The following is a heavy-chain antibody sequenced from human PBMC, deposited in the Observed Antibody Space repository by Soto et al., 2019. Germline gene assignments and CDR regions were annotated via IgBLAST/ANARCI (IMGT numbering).Heavy chain of an antibody. CDR1: GFTFSSYA. CDR3: ARXXXXXXXVVXXGDY. V-gene: IGHV3-30-3*01. J-gene: IGHJ4*02. CDR2: ISYDGSNK. Sequence: QVQLVESGGGVVQPGRSLRLSCAASGFTFSSYAMHWVRQAPGKGLEWVAVISYDGSNKYYADSVKGRFTISRDNSKNTLYLQMNSLRAEDTAVYYCARXXXXXXXVVXXGDYWGQGTLVTVSS.